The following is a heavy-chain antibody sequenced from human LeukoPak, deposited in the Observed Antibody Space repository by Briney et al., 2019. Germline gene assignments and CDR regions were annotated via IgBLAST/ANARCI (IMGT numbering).Heavy chain of an antibody. Sequence: GGSLRLSCAASGFTFSSYAMSWVRQAPGKGLEWVSAISNSGGTTLYADSVRGRFIISRDNSKNTLYLQMSSLRAEDTAVYYCAASITMIDDALDMWGQGTMITVSS. D-gene: IGHD3-22*01. CDR2: ISNSGGTT. V-gene: IGHV3-23*01. CDR3: AASITMIDDALDM. CDR1: GFTFSSYA. J-gene: IGHJ3*02.